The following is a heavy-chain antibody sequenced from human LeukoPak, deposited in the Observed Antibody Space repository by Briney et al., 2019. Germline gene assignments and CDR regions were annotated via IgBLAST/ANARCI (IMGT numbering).Heavy chain of an antibody. CDR1: GYTFTSYY. D-gene: IGHD3-22*01. Sequence: GASVKVSCKASGYTFTSYYMHWVRQAPGQGLEWMGIINPSGGSTSYAQKFQGRVTMTRDTSTSTVYMELSSLRSEDTAVYYCARGSGGTMIVVSHFDYWGQGTLVTVSS. CDR2: INPSGGST. J-gene: IGHJ4*02. V-gene: IGHV1-46*01. CDR3: ARGSGGTMIVVSHFDY.